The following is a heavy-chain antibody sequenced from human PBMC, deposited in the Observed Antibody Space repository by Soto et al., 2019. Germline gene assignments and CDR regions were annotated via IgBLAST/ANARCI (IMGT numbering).Heavy chain of an antibody. D-gene: IGHD6-13*01. CDR1: GYTFTSYY. V-gene: IGHV1-46*01. J-gene: IGHJ4*02. CDR3: ARATVQQLVTGPEGY. CDR2: INPSGGST. Sequence: ASVKVSCKASGYTFTSYYMHWVRQAPGQGLEWMGIINPSGGSTSYAQKFQGRVTMTRDTSTSTVYMELSSLRSEDTAVYYCARATVQQLVTGPEGYWGQGTLVTVSS.